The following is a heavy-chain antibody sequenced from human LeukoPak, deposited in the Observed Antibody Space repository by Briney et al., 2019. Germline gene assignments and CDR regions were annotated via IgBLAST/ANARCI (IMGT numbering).Heavy chain of an antibody. J-gene: IGHJ6*03. CDR2: IYYSGST. D-gene: IGHD6-6*01. CDR1: GGSISSYY. V-gene: IGHV4-59*01. CDR3: ARVEYISFPPYYYYMDV. Sequence: PSETLSLTCTVSGGSISSYYWSWIRQPPGKGLEWIGYIYYSGSTNYNPSLKSRVTISVDTSKNQFSLKLSSVTAADTAVYYCARVEYISFPPYYYYMDVWGKGTTVTVSS.